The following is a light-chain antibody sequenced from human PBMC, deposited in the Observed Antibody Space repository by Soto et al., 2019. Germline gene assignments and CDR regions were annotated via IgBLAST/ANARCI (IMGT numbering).Light chain of an antibody. V-gene: IGLV2-8*01. J-gene: IGLJ1*01. CDR1: SRDVGAYTY. CDR3: SSYAGSNNFPYV. Sequence: QSVLTQPPSPSGAPGKSVPISCTGTSRDVGAYTYVSWYQQHPGKAPKLMIYEVTKRPSGVPDRFSGSKSGNTASLTVSGLQAEDEAEYYCSSYAGSNNFPYVFGTGTKVTVL. CDR2: EVT.